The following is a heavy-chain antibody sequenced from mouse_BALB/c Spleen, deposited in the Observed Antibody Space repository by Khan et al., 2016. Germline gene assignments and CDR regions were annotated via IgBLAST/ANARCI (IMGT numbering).Heavy chain of an antibody. CDR3: ARCGYYGYFDV. CDR1: GFDFSGYW. V-gene: IGHV4-1*02. Sequence: EVKLLESGGGLVQPGGSLKLPCAASGFDFSGYWMTWVRQAPGKGLEWIGEINPDSSTINYTPSLKDQFIISRDNAKNTLFLQMSKVRSEDTAIYYCARCGYYGYFDVWGAGTTVTVSS. CDR2: INPDSSTI. J-gene: IGHJ1*01. D-gene: IGHD2-2*01.